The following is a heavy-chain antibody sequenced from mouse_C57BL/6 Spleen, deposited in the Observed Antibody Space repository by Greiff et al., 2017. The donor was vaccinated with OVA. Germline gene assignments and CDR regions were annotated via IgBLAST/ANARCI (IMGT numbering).Heavy chain of an antibody. J-gene: IGHJ3*01. V-gene: IGHV1-43*01. CDR3: AKGDYDWFAY. CDR2: INPSTGGT. D-gene: IGHD2-4*01. Sequence: VQLQQSGPELVKPGASVKISCKASGYSFTGYYMHWVKQSPEKSLEWIGEINPSTGGTSYNQKFKGKATLTVDKTSSTAYMQLKSLTSEDAAVYYCAKGDYDWFAYWGKGTLVTVS. CDR1: GYSFTGYY.